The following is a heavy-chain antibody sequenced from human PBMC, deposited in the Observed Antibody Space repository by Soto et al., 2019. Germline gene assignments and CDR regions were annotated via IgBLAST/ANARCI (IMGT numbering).Heavy chain of an antibody. J-gene: IGHJ5*02. CDR1: GGTFSSYA. V-gene: IGHV1-69*01. Sequence: QVPLVQSGAEVKKPGSSVKVSCKASGGTFSSYAISWVRQAPGQGLEWMGGIIPIFGTANYAQKFQGRVTITADESTSTAYMELSSLRSEDTAVYYCARDHFVAAAAPYNWFDPWGQGTLVTVSS. D-gene: IGHD6-13*01. CDR3: ARDHFVAAAAPYNWFDP. CDR2: IIPIFGTA.